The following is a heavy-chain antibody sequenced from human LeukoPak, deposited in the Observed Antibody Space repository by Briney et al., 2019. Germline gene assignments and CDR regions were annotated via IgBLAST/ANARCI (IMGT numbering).Heavy chain of an antibody. CDR2: ISSSSSYI. CDR3: ARGGISFDY. CDR1: GFSFSSYS. V-gene: IGHV3-21*01. D-gene: IGHD2-15*01. J-gene: IGHJ4*02. Sequence: GGSLRLSCGASGFSFSSYSMNWVRHAPGKGLEWGSSISSSSSYIYYADSVKGRFTISRDNANTSLYLQMTSLRAEDTAVYYCARGGISFDYWGQGTLVTVSS.